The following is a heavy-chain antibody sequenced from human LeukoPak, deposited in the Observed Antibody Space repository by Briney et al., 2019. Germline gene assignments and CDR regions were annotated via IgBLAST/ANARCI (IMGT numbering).Heavy chain of an antibody. V-gene: IGHV1-69*13. D-gene: IGHD2-21*01. CDR2: IIPIFGTA. CDR3: ARLMWGGGAGDFDP. J-gene: IGHJ5*02. Sequence: GASVKVSCKASGGTFSSYAISWVRQAPGQGLEWMGGIIPIFGTANYAQKFQGRVTIIADESTSTAYMELSSLRSEDTAVYYCARLMWGGGAGDFDPWGQGTLVTVSS. CDR1: GGTFSSYA.